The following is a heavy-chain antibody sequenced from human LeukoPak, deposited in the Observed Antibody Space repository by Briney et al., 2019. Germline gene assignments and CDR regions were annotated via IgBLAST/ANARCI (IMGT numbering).Heavy chain of an antibody. CDR1: GFTFSSHA. CDR2: ISGSGGST. J-gene: IGHJ4*02. Sequence: GGSLRLSCAASGFTFSSHAMSWVRQAPGKGLEWVSGISGSGGSTYYADSVKGRFTVSRDNSKNTLYLQMNSLRAEDTAVYYCARGGSYYSHDSWGQGTLVTVSS. D-gene: IGHD1-26*01. V-gene: IGHV3-23*01. CDR3: ARGGSYYSHDS.